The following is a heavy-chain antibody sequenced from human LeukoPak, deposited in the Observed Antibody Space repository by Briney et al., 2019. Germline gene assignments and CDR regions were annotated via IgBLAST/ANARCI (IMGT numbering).Heavy chain of an antibody. CDR1: GGSFSGYY. J-gene: IGHJ3*02. D-gene: IGHD4-17*01. Sequence: SETLSLTCAVYGGSFSGYYWSWIRQPPGKGLEWIGEINHSGSTNYNPSLKSRVTISVDTSKNQFSLKLSSVTAADTAVYYCARDDYHGADRAFDIWGQGTMVTVSS. CDR3: ARDDYHGADRAFDI. V-gene: IGHV4-34*01. CDR2: INHSGST.